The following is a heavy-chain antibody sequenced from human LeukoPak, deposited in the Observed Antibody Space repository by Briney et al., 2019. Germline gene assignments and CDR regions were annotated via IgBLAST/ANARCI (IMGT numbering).Heavy chain of an antibody. CDR3: ARVGRITMVRGVPHDAFDI. J-gene: IGHJ3*02. D-gene: IGHD3-10*01. V-gene: IGHV3-30*02. CDR2: IRYDGSNK. Sequence: GGSLRLSCAASGFTFSSYGMHWVRQAPGKGLEWVAFIRYDGSNKYYADSVKGRFTISRDNAKNSLYLQMNSLRAEDTAVYYCARVGRITMVRGVPHDAFDIWGQGTMVTVSS. CDR1: GFTFSSYG.